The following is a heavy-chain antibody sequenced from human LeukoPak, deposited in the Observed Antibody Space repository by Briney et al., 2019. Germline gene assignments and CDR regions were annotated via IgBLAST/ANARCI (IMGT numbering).Heavy chain of an antibody. CDR1: GFTVSSNY. CDR3: ARGVQSEP. J-gene: IGHJ5*02. V-gene: IGHV3-53*04. CDR2: ISSGGET. Sequence: PGGSLRLSCAASGFTVSSNYMSWVRQAPGKGLEWVSVISSGGETYYADSVKGRFTISRHNSKDTVYLQMSSLRIEDTAVYYCARGVQSEPWGQGTLVTVSS.